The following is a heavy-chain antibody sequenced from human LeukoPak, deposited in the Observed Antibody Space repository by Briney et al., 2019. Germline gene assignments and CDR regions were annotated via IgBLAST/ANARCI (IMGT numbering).Heavy chain of an antibody. CDR3: ARELGDPGDY. CDR1: GFTVGSTY. V-gene: IGHV3-53*01. D-gene: IGHD2-21*02. Sequence: PGGSLRLSCAASGFTVGSTYMSWVRQAPGKGLEWVSAIYSGGSTYYADSVKGRFTISRDNPKNAVYLQMSSLRAEDTAVYYYARELGDPGDYWGQGTLVTVSS. J-gene: IGHJ4*02. CDR2: IYSGGST.